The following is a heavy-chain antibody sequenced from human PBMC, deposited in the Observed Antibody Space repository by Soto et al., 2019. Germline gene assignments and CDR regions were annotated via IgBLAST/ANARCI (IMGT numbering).Heavy chain of an antibody. J-gene: IGHJ5*02. Sequence: EVQLVESGGGLVQPGGSLRLSCAASGFTFSSYAMAWVRQAPGKGLEWLSYISSSGHIITYGDSAKGRFTVSRDNAKNSLYLQLNSLRAEDTAVYSCARGCSGSCWFEHWGQGTLVTVSS. CDR1: GFTFSSYA. D-gene: IGHD6-13*01. V-gene: IGHV3-48*01. CDR3: ARGCSGSCWFEH. CDR2: ISSSGHII.